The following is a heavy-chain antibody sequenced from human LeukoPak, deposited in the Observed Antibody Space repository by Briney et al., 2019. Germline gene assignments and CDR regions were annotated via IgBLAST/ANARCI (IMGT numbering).Heavy chain of an antibody. CDR2: IRYDGSNK. J-gene: IGHJ4*02. Sequence: GGSLRLSCAASGFTFSSYGMHWVRQAPGKGLGWVAFIRYDGSNKYYADSVKGRFTISRDNSKNTLYLQMNSLRAEDTAVYYCAKGHPHYYGSGSYYYWGQGTLVTVSS. D-gene: IGHD3-10*01. CDR3: AKGHPHYYGSGSYYY. CDR1: GFTFSSYG. V-gene: IGHV3-30*02.